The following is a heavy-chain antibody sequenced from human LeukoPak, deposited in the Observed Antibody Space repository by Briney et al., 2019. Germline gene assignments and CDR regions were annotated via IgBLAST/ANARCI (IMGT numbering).Heavy chain of an antibody. Sequence: ASVKVSCKASGYTFTGYYMHWVRQAPGQGLERMGWINPNSGGTNYAQKFQGRVTMTRDTSISTAYMELSRLRSDDTAVYYCARVRTWAYYYDSSGRFDYWGQGTLVTVSS. CDR1: GYTFTGYY. CDR2: INPNSGGT. V-gene: IGHV1-2*02. J-gene: IGHJ4*02. D-gene: IGHD3-22*01. CDR3: ARVRTWAYYYDSSGRFDY.